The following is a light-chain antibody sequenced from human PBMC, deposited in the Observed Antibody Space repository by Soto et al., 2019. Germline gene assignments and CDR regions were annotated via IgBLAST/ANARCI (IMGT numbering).Light chain of an antibody. J-gene: IGLJ3*02. CDR3: CSYAGSYPMV. V-gene: IGLV2-11*01. CDR2: DVS. CDR1: SSDVGAYNF. Sequence: QSALTQPRSVSGSPGQSVTISCTGTSSDVGAYNFVSWYQQNPGRVPKLMIYDVSRRPSGVPDRFSGSKSGNTASLTISGLQADDEADSYCCSYAGSYPMVFGGGTNLTVL.